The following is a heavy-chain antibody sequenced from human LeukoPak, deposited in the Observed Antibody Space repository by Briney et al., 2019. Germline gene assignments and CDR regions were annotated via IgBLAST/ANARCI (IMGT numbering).Heavy chain of an antibody. Sequence: SQTLSLTCALSGDSVSSINGAWNWVRQSPSRGLEWLGRTYYRSKWYSDYAVPIQDRMSINPDTSKNQFTLHLFSVTPDDTAVYYCARDVATTGWYTFDYWGQGTRVTVSS. J-gene: IGHJ4*02. V-gene: IGHV6-1*01. CDR2: TYYRSKWYS. D-gene: IGHD6-19*01. CDR1: GDSVSSINGA. CDR3: ARDVATTGWYTFDY.